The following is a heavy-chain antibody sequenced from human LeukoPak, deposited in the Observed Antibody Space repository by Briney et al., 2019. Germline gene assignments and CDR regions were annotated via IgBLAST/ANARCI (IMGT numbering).Heavy chain of an antibody. V-gene: IGHV3-53*01. D-gene: IGHD5-18*01. J-gene: IGHJ4*02. CDR2: IYIVGTT. Sequence: GGSLRLSCAASGFTVSSNYMSWVRQAPGKGLEWVSVIYIVGTTYYADSVKGRFTISRDNPKNTLYLQMNSLRVEDTAVSYCARGSRGSAMVDYWGQGTLVTVSS. CDR3: ARGSRGSAMVDY. CDR1: GFTVSSNY.